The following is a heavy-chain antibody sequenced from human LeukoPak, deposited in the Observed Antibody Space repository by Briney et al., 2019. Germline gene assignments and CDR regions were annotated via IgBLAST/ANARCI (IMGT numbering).Heavy chain of an antibody. D-gene: IGHD6-13*01. J-gene: IGHJ4*02. CDR2: IIPIFGTA. CDR3: ASRRSSSWYEDY. Sequence: ASVKVSCKASGGTFSSYAISWVRQAPGQGLEWMGGIIPIFGTANYAQKFQGRVTITTDESTSTAYMELSSLRSEDTAVYYCASRRSSSWYEDYWGQGTLVTVSS. V-gene: IGHV1-69*05. CDR1: GGTFSSYA.